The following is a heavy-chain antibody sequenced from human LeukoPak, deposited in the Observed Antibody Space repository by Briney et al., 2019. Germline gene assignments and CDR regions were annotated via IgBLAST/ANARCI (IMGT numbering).Heavy chain of an antibody. CDR2: IYYSGST. CDR3: ARWGDGDYYSDY. V-gene: IGHV4-59*01. Sequence: PSETLSLTCTVSGGSISSYYWSWIRQPPGKGLEWIGYIYYSGSTNYNPSLKSRVTISVDTSKNQFSLKLSSVTAADTAVYYYARWGDGDYYSDYWGQGTLVSVSS. J-gene: IGHJ4*02. CDR1: GGSISSYY. D-gene: IGHD4-17*01.